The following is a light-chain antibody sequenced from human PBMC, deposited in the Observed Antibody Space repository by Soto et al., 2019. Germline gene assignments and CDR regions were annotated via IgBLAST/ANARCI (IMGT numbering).Light chain of an antibody. CDR1: QSING. J-gene: IGKJ1*01. CDR3: QHYDTYSPMWT. V-gene: IGKV1-5*03. Sequence: DIQLAQSPSTLSASVGDRITITCRATQSINGMAWYQQKPGKAPKLLIFEASRLESGVPSRFSGSGTGTEFTLTISSLQPDDFGTYYCQHYDTYSPMWTFGQGTKVDVK. CDR2: EAS.